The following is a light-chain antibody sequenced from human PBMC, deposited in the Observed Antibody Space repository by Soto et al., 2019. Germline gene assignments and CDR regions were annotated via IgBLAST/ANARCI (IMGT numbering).Light chain of an antibody. J-gene: IGKJ1*01. CDR1: RSISDT. Sequence: EIVMKQSPATLSVYRGGGATLSCRARRSISDTLAWYQQRPGQAPRLLIYSASSRAPAFPARFSGSGSGTDFTLTISSLQSEDSAVYYCQQYNNWPWTFGQGTKVDIK. CDR3: QQYNNWPWT. CDR2: SAS. V-gene: IGKV3-15*01.